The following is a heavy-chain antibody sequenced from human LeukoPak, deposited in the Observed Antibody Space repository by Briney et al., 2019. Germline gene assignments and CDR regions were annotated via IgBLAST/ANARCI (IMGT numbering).Heavy chain of an antibody. CDR2: IYYSGST. V-gene: IGHV4-59*08. CDR3: ARHLRGEQQLSGFDY. J-gene: IGHJ4*02. Sequence: GSLRLSCSASGFAFSNFVMHWVRQAPAKGLEWIGYIYYSGSTKYNPSLRSRVTISADTSKNQFSLKLSSVTAADTAVYYCARHLRGEQQLSGFDYWGQGTPVTVSS. D-gene: IGHD6-13*01. CDR1: GFAFSNFV.